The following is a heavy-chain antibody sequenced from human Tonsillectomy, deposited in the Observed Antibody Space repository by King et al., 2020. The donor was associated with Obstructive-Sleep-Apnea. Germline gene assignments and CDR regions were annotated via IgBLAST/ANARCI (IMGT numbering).Heavy chain of an antibody. V-gene: IGHV1-18*01. J-gene: IGHJ4*02. CDR2: ISPYNGNT. Sequence: VQLVESGAEVKKPGASVNVSCKASGYTFTTFGINWVRQAPGQGLDWMGWISPYNGNTNFAQKLQGRLTMTTDTSTNTAYMDFRSLRSDDTAVYYCARGTYFDSSGSPDYWGQGTLVTVSS. CDR3: ARGTYFDSSGSPDY. D-gene: IGHD3-22*01. CDR1: GYTFTTFG.